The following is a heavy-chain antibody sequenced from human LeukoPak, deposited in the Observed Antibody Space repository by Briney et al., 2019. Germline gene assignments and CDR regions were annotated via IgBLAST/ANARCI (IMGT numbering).Heavy chain of an antibody. D-gene: IGHD3-9*01. CDR2: MNPNSGNT. V-gene: IGHV1-8*01. Sequence: ASVKVSCKASGYTFTSYDINWVRQATGQGLEWMGWMNPNSGNTGYAQKFQGRVTMTRNTSISTAYMELSSLRSEDTAVYYCARGNSPRYFDWLPPNRYYFDYWGQGTLVTVSS. CDR3: ARGNSPRYFDWLPPNRYYFDY. CDR1: GYTFTSYD. J-gene: IGHJ4*02.